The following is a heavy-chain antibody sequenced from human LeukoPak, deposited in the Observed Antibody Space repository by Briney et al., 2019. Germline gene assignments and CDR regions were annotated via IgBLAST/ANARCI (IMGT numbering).Heavy chain of an antibody. CDR2: IYYSGST. Sequence: PSETLSLTCTVSGGSISSYYWSWIRQPPGKGLEWIGYIYYSGSTNYNPSLKSRVTISVDTSKNQFSLKLSSVTAADTAVYYCARGVRGLVLRGRYYFDYWGQGTLVTVSS. V-gene: IGHV4-59*01. D-gene: IGHD6-19*01. J-gene: IGHJ4*02. CDR1: GGSISSYY. CDR3: ARGVRGLVLRGRYYFDY.